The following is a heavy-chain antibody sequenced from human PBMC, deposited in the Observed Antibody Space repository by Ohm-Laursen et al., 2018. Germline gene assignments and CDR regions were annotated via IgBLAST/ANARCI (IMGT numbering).Heavy chain of an antibody. CDR2: INQDGSEK. CDR3: VRDRRGGSIELRA. D-gene: IGHD6-6*01. J-gene: IGHJ4*02. Sequence: SLRLSCAASGFTFSTYWMNWFRQAPGKGLESMASINQDGSEKYFVDSVRGRFTIYRDNAKNSLYLQMNSLRAEDTAVYYCVRDRRGGSIELRAGGQGALVTVSS. V-gene: IGHV3-7*01. CDR1: GFTFSTYW.